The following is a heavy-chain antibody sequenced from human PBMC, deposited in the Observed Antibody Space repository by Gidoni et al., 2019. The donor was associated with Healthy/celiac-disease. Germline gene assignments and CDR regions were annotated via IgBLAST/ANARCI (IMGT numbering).Heavy chain of an antibody. V-gene: IGHV3-48*02. CDR3: AREAPKYSSSWYIRAFDI. J-gene: IGHJ3*02. D-gene: IGHD6-13*01. CDR2: ISSSSSTI. Sequence: EVQLVESGGGLVQPGGSLRLSCAASGFPFSSYRRNWVRQAPGKGLEWVSYISSSSSTIYYADSVKGRFTISRDNAKNSLYLQMNSLRDEDTAVYYCAREAPKYSSSWYIRAFDIWGQGTMVTVSS. CDR1: GFPFSSYR.